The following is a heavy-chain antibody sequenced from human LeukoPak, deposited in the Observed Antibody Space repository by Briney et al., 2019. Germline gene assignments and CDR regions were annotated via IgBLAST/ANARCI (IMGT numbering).Heavy chain of an antibody. Sequence: GGSLRLSCAASGFTFSSYAMSWVRQAPGKGLEWVSAISGSGGSTFYADSVKGRFTISRDNSKNTLYLKMNSLRAEDTAVYYCAKGSKATVTKAYYFDYWGQGTLVTVSS. V-gene: IGHV3-23*01. D-gene: IGHD4-17*01. J-gene: IGHJ4*02. CDR1: GFTFSSYA. CDR2: ISGSGGST. CDR3: AKGSKATVTKAYYFDY.